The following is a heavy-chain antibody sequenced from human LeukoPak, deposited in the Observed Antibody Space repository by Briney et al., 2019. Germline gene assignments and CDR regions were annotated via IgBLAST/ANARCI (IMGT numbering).Heavy chain of an antibody. Sequence: QPGGSLRLSCAASGFTFSSYGMHWVRQAPGKGLEWVAVIWYDGSNKYYADSVKGRFTISRDNSKNTLYLQMNSLRAEDTAVYCCARGLGYCSSTSCYAAGSNWFDPWGQGTLVTVSS. CDR1: GFTFSSYG. CDR3: ARGLGYCSSTSCYAAGSNWFDP. CDR2: IWYDGSNK. J-gene: IGHJ5*02. D-gene: IGHD2-2*01. V-gene: IGHV3-33*01.